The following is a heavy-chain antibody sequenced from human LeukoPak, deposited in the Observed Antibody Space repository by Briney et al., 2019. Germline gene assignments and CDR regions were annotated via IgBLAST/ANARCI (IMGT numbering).Heavy chain of an antibody. CDR1: GFTFRRNW. CDR2: INSDGSVT. CDR3: VRPSESWLGQGL. V-gene: IGHV3-74*01. D-gene: IGHD6-25*01. J-gene: IGHJ4*02. Sequence: GGSLRLSCAASGFTFRRNWMHWVRQAPGKGLVGVSRINSDGSVTDYADSVKGRFTISRDNGKKTLYLHMDSLRAEDTAVYYCVRPSESWLGQGLWGQGTLVTVSS.